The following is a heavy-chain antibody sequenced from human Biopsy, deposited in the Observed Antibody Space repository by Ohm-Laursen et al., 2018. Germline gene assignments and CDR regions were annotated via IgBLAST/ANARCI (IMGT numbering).Heavy chain of an antibody. CDR1: GDSISSYY. D-gene: IGHD1-26*01. Sequence: GTLSLTCTVSGDSISSYYWGWIRQPPGKGLEWIGYIYYSGGTKYNPSLASRVTFSVDMSKSQFSLKLYSVTAADTAVYYCARVEAGTYDALDIWGQGTLVAVSA. CDR2: IYYSGGT. CDR3: ARVEAGTYDALDI. V-gene: IGHV4-59*01. J-gene: IGHJ3*02.